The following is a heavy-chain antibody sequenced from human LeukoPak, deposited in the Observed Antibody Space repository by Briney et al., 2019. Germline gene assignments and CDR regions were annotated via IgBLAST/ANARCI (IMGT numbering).Heavy chain of an antibody. CDR3: TTDRRTPYYYDSSGYLVYFDY. V-gene: IGHV3-15*01. CDR2: IKSKTDGGTT. CDR1: GFTFSGSA. J-gene: IGHJ4*02. Sequence: GGSLRLSCAASGFTFSGSAMHWVRQAPGKGLEWVGRIKSKTDGGTTDYAAPVKGRFTISRDDSKNTLYLQMNSLKTEDTAVYYCTTDRRTPYYYDSSGYLVYFDYWGQGTLVTVSS. D-gene: IGHD3-22*01.